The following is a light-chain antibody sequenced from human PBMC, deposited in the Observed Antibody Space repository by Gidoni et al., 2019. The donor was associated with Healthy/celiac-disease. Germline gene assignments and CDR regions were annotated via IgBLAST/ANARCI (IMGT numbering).Light chain of an antibody. V-gene: IGLV2-14*01. CDR1: SSDVGRYNY. Sequence: QSALTQPASVSGPPGQSITISCTGTSSDVGRYNYVSWYQQHPGKDPKLMIYEVSNRPSGVSNRFSGSKSGNTASLTISALQAEDEADYYCSSYTSSSTLEGVFDGGTTLTVL. J-gene: IGLJ2*01. CDR2: EVS. CDR3: SSYTSSSTLEGV.